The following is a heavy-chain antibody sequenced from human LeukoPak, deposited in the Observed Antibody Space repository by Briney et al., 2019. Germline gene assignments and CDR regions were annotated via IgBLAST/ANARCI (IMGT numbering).Heavy chain of an antibody. CDR2: IYYSGST. J-gene: IGHJ5*02. CDR1: GGSISSYY. Sequence: PSETLSLTCTVSGGSISSYYWSWIRQPPGKGLEWIGYIYYSGSTNYNPSLKSRVTISVDTSKNQFSLKLSSVTAADTAVYYCARDRYGAVAGDLWGQGTLVTVSS. CDR3: ARDRYGAVAGDL. D-gene: IGHD6-19*01. V-gene: IGHV4-59*01.